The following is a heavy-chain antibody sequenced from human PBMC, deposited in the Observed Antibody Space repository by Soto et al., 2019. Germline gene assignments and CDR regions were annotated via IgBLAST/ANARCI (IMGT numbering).Heavy chain of an antibody. V-gene: IGHV3-48*03. CDR1: GFTFSIYE. D-gene: IGHD2-2*01. CDR2: ISSSGSTI. CDR3: ARSLHCSSPRCYQSGDYYGMDV. J-gene: IGHJ6*02. Sequence: GGTLRLSCAASGFTFSIYEMNLVRQAPGKGLEWVSYISSSGSTIYYADSVKGRFTISRDNAKNSLYLQMNSLRAEDTAVHYCARSLHCSSPRCYQSGDYYGMDVWGQG.